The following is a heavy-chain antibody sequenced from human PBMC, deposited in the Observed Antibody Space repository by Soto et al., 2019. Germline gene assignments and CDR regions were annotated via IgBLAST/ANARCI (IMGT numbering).Heavy chain of an antibody. CDR3: ARGIYLKYGLDV. CDR1: EFTFNNYW. V-gene: IGHV3-74*01. J-gene: IGHJ6*02. D-gene: IGHD3-16*02. Sequence: EVQLVESGGGLVQPGGSLRLSCAASEFTFNNYWMHWVRQVPGKGLEWVSRINTDRSSTNYADSVMGRSTISRDNADNTVEPQMNSLRTEDTAVYYGARGIYLKYGLDVWGQGATVTVSS. CDR2: INTDRSST.